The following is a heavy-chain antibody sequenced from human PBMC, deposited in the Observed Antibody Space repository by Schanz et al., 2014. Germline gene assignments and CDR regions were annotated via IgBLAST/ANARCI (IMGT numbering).Heavy chain of an antibody. CDR3: ARAAYGGYTSTPLRY. Sequence: QVQLVQSGAEVKKPGASVKVSCKASGYTFRSYGINWVRQAPGQGLEWMGIINPTGGSTSYAQRFQGRVTVTRDTSTSTVYMELSSLRSEDTAVYYCARAAYGGYTSTPLRYWGQGTLVTVSS. CDR2: INPTGGST. J-gene: IGHJ4*02. V-gene: IGHV1-46*01. CDR1: GYTFRSYG. D-gene: IGHD5-12*01.